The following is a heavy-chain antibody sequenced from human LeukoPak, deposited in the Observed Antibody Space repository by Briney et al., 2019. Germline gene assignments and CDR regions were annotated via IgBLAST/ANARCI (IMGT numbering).Heavy chain of an antibody. V-gene: IGHV3-9*03. Sequence: GGSLRLSCAASGFTFDDYAMHWVRQAPGKGLEWVSGISWNSGSIGHADSVKGRFTISRDNAKNSLYLQMNSLRAEDMALYYCAKDNCGGDCYSGFDYWGQGTLVTVSS. CDR2: ISWNSGSI. CDR3: AKDNCGGDCYSGFDY. CDR1: GFTFDDYA. D-gene: IGHD2-21*01. J-gene: IGHJ4*02.